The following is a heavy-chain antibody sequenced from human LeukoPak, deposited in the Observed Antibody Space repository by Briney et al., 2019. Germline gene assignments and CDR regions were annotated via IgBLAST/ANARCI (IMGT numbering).Heavy chain of an antibody. CDR3: AQLGYCSGGSCYGMDV. D-gene: IGHD2-15*01. V-gene: IGHV4-4*07. J-gene: IGHJ6*04. CDR1: GGSISSYY. CDR2: IYTSGST. Sequence: SETLSLTCTVSGGSISSYYWNWIRQPAGKGLEWIGRIYTSGSTNYNPSLKSRVTISVDTSKNQFSLKLSSVTAADTAVYYCAQLGYCSGGSCYGMDVWGKGTTVTVSS.